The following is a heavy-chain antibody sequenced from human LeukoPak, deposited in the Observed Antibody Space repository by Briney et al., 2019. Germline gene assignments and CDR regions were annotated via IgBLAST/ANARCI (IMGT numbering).Heavy chain of an antibody. CDR1: GGSISSSNW. J-gene: IGHJ6*03. CDR3: AREVNYYDSSAYEITGYYYMDV. CDR2: IYHSGST. D-gene: IGHD3-22*01. V-gene: IGHV4-4*02. Sequence: SETLSLTCAVSGGSISSSNWWSWVRQPPGKGLEWIGEIYHSGSTNYNPSLKSRVTISVDKSKNQFSLKLSSVTAADTAVYYCAREVNYYDSSAYEITGYYYMDVSGKGTTVTVSS.